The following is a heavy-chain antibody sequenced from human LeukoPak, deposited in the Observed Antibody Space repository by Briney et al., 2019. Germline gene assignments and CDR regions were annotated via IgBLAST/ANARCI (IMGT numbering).Heavy chain of an antibody. CDR1: GYSISSGYY. D-gene: IGHD6-19*01. CDR3: ARAGYSSGWYRAPSNHY. Sequence: SETLSLTCAVSGYSISSGYYWGWVRQPPGKGLEVVGSIYHSGSTYYNPSLKRRVTISVDTSKNQLSLKLSSVTAADTAMYYCARAGYSSGWYRAPSNHYWGQGTLVTVSS. V-gene: IGHV4-38-2*01. J-gene: IGHJ4*02. CDR2: IYHSGST.